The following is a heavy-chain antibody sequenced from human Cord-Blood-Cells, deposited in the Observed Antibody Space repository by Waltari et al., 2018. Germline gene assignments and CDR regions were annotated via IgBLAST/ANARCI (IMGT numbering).Heavy chain of an antibody. D-gene: IGHD3-10*01. J-gene: IGHJ6*02. CDR2: IKHSGST. CDR3: AREVTMVRGVLDV. Sequence: QVQLQQWGAGLLKPSETLSLTCAVYGGSFRGYYWSWIRQPPGKGLEWIGEIKHSGSTNYNPSLKSRVTISVDTSKNQFSLKLSSVTAADTAVYYCAREVTMVRGVLDVWGQGTTVTVSS. CDR1: GGSFRGYY. V-gene: IGHV4-34*01.